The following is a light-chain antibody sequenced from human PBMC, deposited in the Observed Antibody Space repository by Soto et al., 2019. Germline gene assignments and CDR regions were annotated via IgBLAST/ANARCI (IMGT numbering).Light chain of an antibody. V-gene: IGLV2-14*01. J-gene: IGLJ1*01. Sequence: QSVLTQPASVSGSPGQSITISCTGTSSDVGGYNCVSWYQQHTGKAPKLMIYDVSNRPSGVSNRFSGSKSGDTASLTISGLQAEDEADYYCSSCGSNSPYVFGTGTKLTVL. CDR3: SSCGSNSPYV. CDR1: SSDVGGYNC. CDR2: DVS.